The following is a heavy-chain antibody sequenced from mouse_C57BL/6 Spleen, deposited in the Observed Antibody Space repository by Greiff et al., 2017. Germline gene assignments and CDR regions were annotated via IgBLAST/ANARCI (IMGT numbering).Heavy chain of an antibody. D-gene: IGHD4-1*02. CDR2: INPNNGGT. V-gene: IGHV1-26*01. J-gene: IGHJ1*03. Sequence: VQLQQSGPELVKPGASVKISCKASGYTFTDYYMNWVKQSHGKSLEWIGDINPNNGGTSYNQKFTGKATLTVDKSSSTAYMELRSLTSEDSAVYYCARYNWDRDWYFEVWGTGTTVTVSS. CDR3: ARYNWDRDWYFEV. CDR1: GYTFTDYY.